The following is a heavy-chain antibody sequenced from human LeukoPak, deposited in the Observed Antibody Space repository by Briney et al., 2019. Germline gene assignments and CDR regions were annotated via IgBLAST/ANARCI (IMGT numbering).Heavy chain of an antibody. V-gene: IGHV3-23*01. Sequence: GGSLRLSCAASGFTFSGYAMNWVRQAPGKGLEWVSAISTTGDNTDYADSVKGRFTISRDNSKNTLYLQMDSLSAKDTAVYYCAKDHYGGNHYYFGMDVWGQGTTVTVSS. CDR2: ISTTGDNT. CDR1: GFTFSGYA. J-gene: IGHJ6*02. CDR3: AKDHYGGNHYYFGMDV. D-gene: IGHD4-23*01.